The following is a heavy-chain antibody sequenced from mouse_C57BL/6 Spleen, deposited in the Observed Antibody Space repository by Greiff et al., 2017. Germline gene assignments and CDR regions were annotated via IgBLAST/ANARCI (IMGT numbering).Heavy chain of an antibody. Sequence: EVKLVESGEGLVKPGGSLKLSCAASGFTFSSYAMSWVRQTPEKRLEWVAYISSGGDYIYYADTVKGRFTISRDNARNTLYLQMSSLKSEDTAMYYCTRDRVYDGYYERVFAYWGQGTLVTVSA. V-gene: IGHV5-9-1*02. CDR3: TRDRVYDGYYERVFAY. J-gene: IGHJ3*01. CDR1: GFTFSSYA. D-gene: IGHD2-3*01. CDR2: ISSGGDYI.